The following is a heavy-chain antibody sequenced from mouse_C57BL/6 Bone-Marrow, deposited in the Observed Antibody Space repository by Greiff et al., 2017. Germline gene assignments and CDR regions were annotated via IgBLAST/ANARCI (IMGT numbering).Heavy chain of an antibody. CDR2: IYPGDGDT. J-gene: IGHJ4*01. V-gene: IGHV1-80*01. CDR3: ARSTSSHYYYAMDY. CDR1: GYAFSSYW. Sequence: QVQLQQSGAELVKPGASVKISCKASGYAFSSYWMNWVKQRPGKGLEWIGEIYPGDGDTNYNGKFKGKATLTADKSSSTAYMQLSSLTSEDSAVYFCARSTSSHYYYAMDYWGQGTSVTVSS. D-gene: IGHD1-1*01.